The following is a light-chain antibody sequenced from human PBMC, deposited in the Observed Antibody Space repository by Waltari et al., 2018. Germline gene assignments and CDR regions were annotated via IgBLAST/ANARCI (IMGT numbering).Light chain of an antibody. J-gene: IGKJ1*01. Sequence: DIQMTQSPSSLPASVGGRVTITCRASQTISRYLNWYQQKPGKAPNLLIYASSSLQSGVPSRFSGSGSGRDFTLIITSLQPEDFATYYCQQSYSFTRTFGQGTRVEIK. CDR1: QTISRY. V-gene: IGKV1-39*01. CDR2: ASS. CDR3: QQSYSFTRT.